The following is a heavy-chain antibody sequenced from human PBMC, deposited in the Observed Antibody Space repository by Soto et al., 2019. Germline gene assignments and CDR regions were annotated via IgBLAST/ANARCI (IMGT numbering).Heavy chain of an antibody. Sequence: QVQLVQSGAEVKKPGASVKVSCKASGYTFTSYGISWVRQAPGQGLEWMGWISAYNGNTNYAQKLPGSVTLCTDASTSTGYMELRSLRYDGTAVYYCARGSWFDDYWGQGTLVTVSS. CDR2: ISAYNGNT. D-gene: IGHD3-10*01. J-gene: IGHJ4*02. CDR3: ARGSWFDDY. V-gene: IGHV1-18*01. CDR1: GYTFTSYG.